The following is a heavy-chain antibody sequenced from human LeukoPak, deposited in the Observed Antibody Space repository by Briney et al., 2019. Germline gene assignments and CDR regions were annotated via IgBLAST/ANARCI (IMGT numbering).Heavy chain of an antibody. D-gene: IGHD4-23*01. Sequence: PGGSLRLSCAASGFPFSGYGMHWVRQAPGKGLEWVAVISYDGSDKYYADSVRGRFTISRDNSKNTLYLQMNSLRPEDTAVYYCAKGDYGGYSHGFDIWGHGTVVTVSS. CDR2: ISYDGSDK. V-gene: IGHV3-30*18. J-gene: IGHJ3*02. CDR1: GFPFSGYG. CDR3: AKGDYGGYSHGFDI.